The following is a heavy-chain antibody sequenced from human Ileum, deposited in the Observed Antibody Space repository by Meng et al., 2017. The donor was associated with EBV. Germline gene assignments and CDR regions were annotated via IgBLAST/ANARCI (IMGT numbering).Heavy chain of an antibody. CDR3: ARVGQWLPIDY. CDR2: IYHSGST. V-gene: IGHV4-4*02. CDR1: GGCISSSNW. J-gene: IGHJ4*02. Sequence: QLQLQESCRGLRKPSGTLALTCAVSGGCISSSNWWSWVRQPPGKGLEWIGEIYHSGSTNYNPSLKSRVTISVDKSKNQFSLNLSSVTAADTAVYYCARVGQWLPIDYWGQGTLVTVSS. D-gene: IGHD6-19*01.